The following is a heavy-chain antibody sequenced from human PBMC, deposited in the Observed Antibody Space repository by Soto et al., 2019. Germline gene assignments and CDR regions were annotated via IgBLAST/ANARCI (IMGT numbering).Heavy chain of an antibody. CDR3: AALWFGELAFNY. J-gene: IGHJ4*01. V-gene: IGHV4-4*07. CDR2: VYSSGTT. D-gene: IGHD3-10*01. Sequence: SETLSLTCSVSGGSINSYWWSWIRQPAGKGLEWIGRVYSSGTTDHNPSLKRRATISVDTSKNQFSLKLRSVTAADTAVYYCAALWFGELAFNYWGHGILVTVSS. CDR1: GGSINSYW.